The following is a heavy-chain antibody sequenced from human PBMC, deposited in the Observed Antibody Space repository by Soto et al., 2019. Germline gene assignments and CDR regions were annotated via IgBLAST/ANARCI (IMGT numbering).Heavy chain of an antibody. CDR2: ISSNGGST. Sequence: EVQLVESGGGLVQPGGSLRLSCAASGFTFSSYAMHWVRQAPGKGLEYVSAISSNGGSTYYANSVKGRFTISRANSKKTLYLQMCSLRAEDMAVYYCERDGGGYYLDYWGQGPLVTVSS. CDR1: GFTFSSYA. V-gene: IGHV3-64*01. D-gene: IGHD2-15*01. CDR3: ERDGGGYYLDY. J-gene: IGHJ4*02.